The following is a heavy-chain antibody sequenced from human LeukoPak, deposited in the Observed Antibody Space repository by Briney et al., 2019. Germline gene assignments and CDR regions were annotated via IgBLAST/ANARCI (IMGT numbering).Heavy chain of an antibody. V-gene: IGHV4-38-2*02. CDR2: TYHGGTT. J-gene: IGHJ4*02. CDR3: ARGSGDWTYCFDY. D-gene: IGHD2-21*02. CDR1: GYSISSGYL. Sequence: SETLSLTCTVSGYSISSGYLRGWIRQPPGKGLEWIGSTYHGGTTYSNPSLKSRVIISEDTSKNQFSLKLSSVTAADTAVYYCARGSGDWTYCFDYWGQGTLVTVSS.